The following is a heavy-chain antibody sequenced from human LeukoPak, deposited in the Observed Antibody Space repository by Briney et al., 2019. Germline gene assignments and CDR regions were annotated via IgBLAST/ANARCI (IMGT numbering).Heavy chain of an antibody. CDR2: IVPFFRTA. V-gene: IGHV1-69*13. D-gene: IGHD1-26*01. CDR1: GGTFNNYI. CDR3: ARDEEQTIDP. J-gene: IGHJ5*02. Sequence: SVKVSCKTSGGTFNNYIISWVRQAPGQGLEWMGGIVPFFRTANYAQQFQGRVTISADESTSTAYMELSSLRSEDTAVYYCARDEEQTIDPWGQGTLVTVSS.